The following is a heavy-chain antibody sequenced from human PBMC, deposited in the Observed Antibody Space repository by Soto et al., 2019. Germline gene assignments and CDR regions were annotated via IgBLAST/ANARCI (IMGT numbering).Heavy chain of an antibody. CDR3: ARRYGTTFDY. CDR2: IYYSGST. CDR1: GGSFSGYY. Sequence: SETLSLTCAVYGGSFSGYYWSWIRQPPGKGLEWIGYIYYSGSTNYNPSLKSRVTISVDTSKNQFSLKLSSVTAADTAVYYCARRYGTTFDYWGQGTLVTVSS. J-gene: IGHJ4*02. D-gene: IGHD1-7*01. V-gene: IGHV4-59*01.